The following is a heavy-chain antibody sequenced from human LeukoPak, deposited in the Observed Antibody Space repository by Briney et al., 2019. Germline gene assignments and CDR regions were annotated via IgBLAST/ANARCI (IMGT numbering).Heavy chain of an antibody. CDR2: INPNSGNT. Sequence: ASVKVSCKTSGYTFTGYYMHWVRQAPGQGLEWMGWINPNSGNTNYAQKLQGRVTMTTDTSTSTAYMELRSLRSDDTAVYYCARFYSSGYYWFDPWGQGTLDTVSS. J-gene: IGHJ5*02. D-gene: IGHD3-22*01. V-gene: IGHV1-18*04. CDR1: GYTFTGYY. CDR3: ARFYSSGYYWFDP.